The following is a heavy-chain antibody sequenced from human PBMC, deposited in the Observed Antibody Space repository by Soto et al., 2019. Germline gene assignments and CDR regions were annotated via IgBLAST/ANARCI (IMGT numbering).Heavy chain of an antibody. J-gene: IGHJ6*02. Sequence: GASVKVSCTASGYTFTSYDINWVRQATGQGLEWMGWMNPNSGNTGYAQKFQGRVTMTRNTSISTAYMELSSLRSEDTAVYYCARGEPWFGELLLRYYYYGMDVWGQGTTVTVSS. CDR3: ARGEPWFGELLLRYYYYGMDV. CDR1: GYTFTSYD. D-gene: IGHD3-10*01. V-gene: IGHV1-8*01. CDR2: MNPNSGNT.